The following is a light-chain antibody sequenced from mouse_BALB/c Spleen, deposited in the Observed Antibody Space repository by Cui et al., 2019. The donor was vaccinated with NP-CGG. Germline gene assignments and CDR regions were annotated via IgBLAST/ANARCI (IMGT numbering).Light chain of an antibody. Sequence: QAVVTQESALTTSPGETVTLTCRSSTGAVTTSNYANWVQEKPDHLFTGLIVGTNNRPPGVPARFSGSLIGDKAALTIIGAQTEDETIYFCALWYSNHWVFGGGTKLTVL. CDR3: ALWYSNHWV. CDR1: TGAVTTSNY. V-gene: IGLV1*01. CDR2: GTN. J-gene: IGLJ1*01.